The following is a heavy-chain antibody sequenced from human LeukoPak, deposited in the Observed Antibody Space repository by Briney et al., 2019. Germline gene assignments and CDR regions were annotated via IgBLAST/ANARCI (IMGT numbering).Heavy chain of an antibody. Sequence: TGGSLRLSCAASGFTFSDYYMSWLRQAPGKGLEWVSHISSSSSYTDYADSVKGRFTISRDNAKNSLCLQMNSLRAEDTAVYYCARETHGVVGATTSGMDVWAKGPRSPSP. CDR1: GFTFSDYY. J-gene: IGHJ6*02. D-gene: IGHD1-26*01. V-gene: IGHV3-11*05. CDR2: ISSSSSYT. CDR3: ARETHGVVGATTSGMDV.